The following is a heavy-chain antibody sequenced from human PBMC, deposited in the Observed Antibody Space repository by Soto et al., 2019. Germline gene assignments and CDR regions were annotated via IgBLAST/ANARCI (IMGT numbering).Heavy chain of an antibody. Sequence: GGSLRLSCAASGFTFSSYAMSWVRQAPGKGLEWVSAISGSGGSTYYADSVKGRFTISRDNSKNTLYLQMNSLRAEDTAVYYCAKGGTYCSSTSCHQYFDYWGQGTLVTVSS. CDR1: GFTFSSYA. CDR2: ISGSGGST. D-gene: IGHD2-2*01. V-gene: IGHV3-23*01. J-gene: IGHJ4*02. CDR3: AKGGTYCSSTSCHQYFDY.